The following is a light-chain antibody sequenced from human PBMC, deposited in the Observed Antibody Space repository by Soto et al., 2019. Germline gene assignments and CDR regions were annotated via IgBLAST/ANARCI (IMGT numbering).Light chain of an antibody. J-gene: IGKJ2*01. V-gene: IGKV1-5*03. CDR2: QAS. CDR3: QQYKSYST. CDR1: QSINTW. Sequence: DIQMTQSPSTLSASVGDRVTITCRASQSINTWLAWYQQKPGKAPRSLIYQASSLESGVPSRFSGSGFGTEFTLTISNLQPDDFATYYCQQYKSYSTFGQGTKLETK.